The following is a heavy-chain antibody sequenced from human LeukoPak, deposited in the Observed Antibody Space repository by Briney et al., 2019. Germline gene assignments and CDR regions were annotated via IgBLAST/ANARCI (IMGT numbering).Heavy chain of an antibody. D-gene: IGHD5-18*01. V-gene: IGHV3-74*01. J-gene: IGHJ4*02. CDR3: ARDFSYGYDY. CDR2: INSDGRGT. Sequence: QPGGSLRLSCAVSGFTFSSYWMHWVRQVPGKGLVWVSHINSDGRGTTYADSVKGRFTISRDNAKNTLYLQMNSLRAEDTAVYYCARDFSYGYDYWGQGTLLTVSS. CDR1: GFTFSSYW.